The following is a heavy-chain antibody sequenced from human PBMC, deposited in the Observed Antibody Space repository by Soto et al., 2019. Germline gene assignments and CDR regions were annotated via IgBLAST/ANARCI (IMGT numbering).Heavy chain of an antibody. V-gene: IGHV3-23*01. CDR3: AKDGRYSSGWFDSYYSYMDV. D-gene: IGHD6-19*01. CDR2: ISGSGGST. CDR1: GFTFSSYA. Sequence: GGSLRLSCAASGFTFSSYAMSWVRQAPGKGLEWVSAISGSGGSTYYADSVKGRFTISRDNSKNTLYLQMNSLRAEDTAVYYCAKDGRYSSGWFDSYYSYMDVWGKGTTVTVSS. J-gene: IGHJ6*03.